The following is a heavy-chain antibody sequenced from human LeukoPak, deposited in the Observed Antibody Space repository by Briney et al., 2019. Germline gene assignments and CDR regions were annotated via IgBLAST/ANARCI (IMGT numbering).Heavy chain of an antibody. D-gene: IGHD1/OR15-1a*01. CDR1: GGSFSSVVYY. J-gene: IGHJ5*02. CDR2: IQSSGST. Sequence: SETLSLTCTVSGGSFSSVVYYWSWIRQHPGKGLEWIGYIQSSGSTYYNPSLKSRVTMSVDMSKNQFSLRLTSVTAADTAVYYCAKQPHAFDNWFDPWGQGTLVTVSS. V-gene: IGHV4-31*03. CDR3: AKQPHAFDNWFDP.